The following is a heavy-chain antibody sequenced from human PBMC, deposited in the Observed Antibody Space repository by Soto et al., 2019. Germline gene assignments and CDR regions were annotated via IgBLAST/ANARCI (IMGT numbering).Heavy chain of an antibody. V-gene: IGHV3-23*01. CDR1: GFTFSSYA. J-gene: IGHJ4*02. D-gene: IGHD3-3*01. CDR2: ISGSGGST. CDR3: AKCYDDLCSGYRPDY. Sequence: EVQLLESGGGLVQPGGSLRLSCAASGFTFSSYAMSWVRQAPGKGLEWVSAISGSGGSTYYADSVKGRFTISRDNSKNTLDLQINCLRAEDTAVYYCAKCYDDLCSGYRPDYWGQGTLVTVSS.